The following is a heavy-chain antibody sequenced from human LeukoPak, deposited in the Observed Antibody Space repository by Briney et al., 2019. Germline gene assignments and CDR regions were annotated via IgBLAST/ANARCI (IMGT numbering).Heavy chain of an antibody. V-gene: IGHV4-39*07. Sequence: PSETLSLTCTVSGGSISSSSYYWGWIRQPPGKGLEWIGSIYYSGSTYYNPSLKSRVTISVDTSKNQFSLKLSSVTAADTAVYYCARGRMDSSGYYYFWFDPWGQGTLVTVSS. CDR1: GGSISSSSYY. CDR2: IYYSGST. J-gene: IGHJ5*02. CDR3: ARGRMDSSGYYYFWFDP. D-gene: IGHD3-22*01.